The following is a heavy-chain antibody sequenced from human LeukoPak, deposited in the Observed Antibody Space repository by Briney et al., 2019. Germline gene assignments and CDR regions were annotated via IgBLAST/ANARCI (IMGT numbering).Heavy chain of an antibody. CDR3: ARGSCSGGSCYQY. Sequence: PSETLSLTCAVSGGSISSGGYSWSWIRQPPGKGLEWIGYIYHSGSTYYNPSLKSRVTISVDRSKNQFSLKLSSVTAADTAVYYCARGSCSGGSCYQYWGQGTLVTVSS. D-gene: IGHD2-15*01. V-gene: IGHV4-30-2*01. J-gene: IGHJ4*02. CDR1: GGSISSGGYS. CDR2: IYHSGST.